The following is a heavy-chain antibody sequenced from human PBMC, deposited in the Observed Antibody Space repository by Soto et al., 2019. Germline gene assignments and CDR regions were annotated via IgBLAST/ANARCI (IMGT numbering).Heavy chain of an antibody. D-gene: IGHD2-8*01. J-gene: IGHJ4*02. Sequence: EVQLVESGGALVQPGGSLRLSCISSGFTFSPYWMSWVRQAPGRGLQWVANINNDGSEKYYAVSVKGRFTISRDNARDSLYLQLTSLRAEDTAIYYCARGTNQDYWGQGTLVAVSS. V-gene: IGHV3-7*03. CDR1: GFTFSPYW. CDR3: ARGTNQDY. CDR2: INNDGSEK.